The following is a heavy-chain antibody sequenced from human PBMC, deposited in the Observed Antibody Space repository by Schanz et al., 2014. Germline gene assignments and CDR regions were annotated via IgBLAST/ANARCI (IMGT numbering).Heavy chain of an antibody. CDR2: INTASGNT. J-gene: IGHJ6*03. CDR1: GYTFTDYP. V-gene: IGHV1-3*04. Sequence: QVQLVQSGAEVKKPGASVKVSCKTSGYTFTDYPINWVRQAPGRRLEWMGWINTASGNTRYSEAFQGRVTMTRDTSATTAYMELSSLTSEDTAVYYCARLGTGMAVAGSVIDSYYYYMDVWVEGTTVTVSS. D-gene: IGHD6-19*01. CDR3: ARLGTGMAVAGSVIDSYYYYMDV.